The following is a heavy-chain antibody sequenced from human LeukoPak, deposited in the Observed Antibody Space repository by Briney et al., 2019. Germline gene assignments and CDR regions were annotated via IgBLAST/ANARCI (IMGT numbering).Heavy chain of an antibody. V-gene: IGHV1-3*01. CDR3: ARVDSSGWYGYYFDY. CDR2: INAGNGNT. J-gene: IGHJ4*02. CDR1: GFTFTSYA. D-gene: IGHD6-19*01. Sequence: GRSLRLSCAASGFTFTSYAMHWVRQAPGQRLEWMGWINAGNGNTKYSQKFQGRVTITRDTSASTAYMELSSLRSEDTAVYYCARVDSSGWYGYYFDYWGQGTLVTVSS.